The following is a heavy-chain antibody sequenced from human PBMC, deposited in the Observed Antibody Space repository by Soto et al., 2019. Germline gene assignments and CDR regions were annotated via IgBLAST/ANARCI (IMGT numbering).Heavy chain of an antibody. V-gene: IGHV3-23*01. Sequence: GGSLRLSCAASGFTFSSYAMSWVRQAPGKGLEWVSAISGSGGSTYYADSVKGRFTISRDNSKNTLYLQMNSLRAEDTAVYYCASGSYDFWSRYWFPNYFDYWGQGTLVTVS. D-gene: IGHD3-3*01. CDR2: ISGSGGST. CDR1: GFTFSSYA. J-gene: IGHJ4*02. CDR3: ASGSYDFWSRYWFPNYFDY.